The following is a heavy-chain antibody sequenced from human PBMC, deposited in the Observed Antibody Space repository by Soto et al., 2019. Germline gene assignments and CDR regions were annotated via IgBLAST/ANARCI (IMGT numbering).Heavy chain of an antibody. CDR1: GFTFSSYG. J-gene: IGHJ4*02. D-gene: IGHD3-3*01. CDR3: AKVRGVFGVVTYYFDY. CDR2: ISYDGSNK. Sequence: QVQLVESGGGVVQPGRSLRLSCAASGFTFSSYGMHWVRQAPAKGLEWVAVISYDGSNKYYADSVKGRFTISRDNSKNTLYLQMNSLRAEDTAVYYCAKVRGVFGVVTYYFDYWGQGTLVTVSS. V-gene: IGHV3-30*18.